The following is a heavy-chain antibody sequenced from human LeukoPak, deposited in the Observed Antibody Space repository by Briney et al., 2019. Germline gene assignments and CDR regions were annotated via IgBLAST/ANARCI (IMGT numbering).Heavy chain of an antibody. CDR1: GFTFSSYAM. V-gene: IGHV4-4*02. J-gene: IGHJ4*02. CDR2: IYHSGST. CDR3: AGSGYYDYVWGSYPFDY. D-gene: IGHD3-16*02. Sequence: GSLRLSCAASGFTFSSYAMSWVRQPPGKGLEWIGEIYHSGSTNYNPSLKSRVTISVDKSKNQFSLKLSSVTAADTAVYYCAGSGYYDYVWGSYPFDYWGQGTLVTVSS.